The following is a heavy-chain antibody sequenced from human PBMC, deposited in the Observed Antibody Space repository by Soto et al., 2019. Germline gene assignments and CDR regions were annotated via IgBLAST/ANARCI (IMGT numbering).Heavy chain of an antibody. D-gene: IGHD1-26*01. V-gene: IGHV1-18*01. CDR3: AREEVGATFP. J-gene: IGHJ5*02. CDR2: ISAYNGNS. Sequence: QVQLVQSGAEVKKPGASVKVSCNASGYTFTSYDISWVRQAPGQGLEGMGWISAYNGNSNYAQKLQGRVTMTTDTSTCTANMKLRSLRSDDTAVYYCAREEVGATFPWGQGTLVTVSS. CDR1: GYTFTSYD.